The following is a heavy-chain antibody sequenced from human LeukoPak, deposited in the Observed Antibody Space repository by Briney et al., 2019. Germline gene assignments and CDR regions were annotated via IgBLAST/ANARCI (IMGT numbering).Heavy chain of an antibody. D-gene: IGHD6-13*01. CDR1: GYTFTGYY. CDR2: INPNSGGT. CDR3: AREVAAAGTKWFDP. J-gene: IGHJ5*02. V-gene: IGHV1-2*02. Sequence: GASVKVSCKASGYTFTGYYMHWVRQAPGQGLEWMGWINPNSGGTNYAQKFQGRVTMTRDTSISTAYMELRSLRSDDTAVYYCAREVAAAGTKWFDPWGQGTLVTVSS.